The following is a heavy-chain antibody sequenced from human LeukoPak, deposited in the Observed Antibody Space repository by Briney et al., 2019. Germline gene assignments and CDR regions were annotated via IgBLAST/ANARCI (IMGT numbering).Heavy chain of an antibody. J-gene: IGHJ5*02. D-gene: IGHD3-10*01. CDR1: GGSIRSSSYY. Sequence: PSETLSLTCTVSGGSIRSSSYYWGWIRQPPGKGLEWIGSIYYSGATNYRPSLKSRVTISVDKSKNQFSLRLTSVTAEDTALYFCARGSYSNWFDPWGQGTLVTVSS. V-gene: IGHV4-39*07. CDR2: IYYSGAT. CDR3: ARGSYSNWFDP.